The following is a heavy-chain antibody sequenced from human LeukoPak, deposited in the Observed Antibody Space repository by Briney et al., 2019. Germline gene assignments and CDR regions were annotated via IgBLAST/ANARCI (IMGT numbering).Heavy chain of an antibody. CDR2: INWNGGSA. D-gene: IGHD3-10*01. CDR1: GFTFDDYG. J-gene: IGHJ6*03. Sequence: GGSLRLSCAASGFTFDDYGMSWVRQTPGKGLEWVSGINWNGGSANYADSVKGRFTISRDNAKNSLYLQMNSLRAEDTAVYYCAGEMLWFGELLTTLRHYYMDVWGKGTTVTVSS. CDR3: AGEMLWFGELLTTLRHYYMDV. V-gene: IGHV3-20*04.